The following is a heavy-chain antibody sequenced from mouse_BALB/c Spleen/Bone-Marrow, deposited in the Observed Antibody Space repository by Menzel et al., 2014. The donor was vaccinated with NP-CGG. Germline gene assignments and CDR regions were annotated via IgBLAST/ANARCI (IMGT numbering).Heavy chain of an antibody. D-gene: IGHD2-4*01. Sequence: VQLKESGAELVKPGASVKLSCTASGFNIKDTYMHWVKQRPEQGLEWIGRIDPANGNTKYDPKFQGKATITADTSSNTAYLQLSILTSEVTAVYYCALYYDYDVGYWGQGTTLTVSS. CDR3: ALYYDYDVGY. CDR2: IDPANGNT. V-gene: IGHV14-3*02. CDR1: GFNIKDTY. J-gene: IGHJ2*01.